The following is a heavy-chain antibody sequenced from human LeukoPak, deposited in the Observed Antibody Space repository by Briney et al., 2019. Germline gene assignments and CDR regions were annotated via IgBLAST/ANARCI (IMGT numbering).Heavy chain of an antibody. CDR1: GFTVTRYG. D-gene: IGHD3-22*01. CDR3: ARSYTASGYYNGVAY. Sequence: TGGSLRLSCAASGFTVTRYGMHWVRQAPGKGLEWVATIKHDGRDKHYVDSVKGRFAISRDNANNSLYLQLDSLRVEDTAVYFCARSYTASGYYNGVAYWGQGILVTVSS. V-gene: IGHV3-7*01. CDR2: IKHDGRDK. J-gene: IGHJ4*02.